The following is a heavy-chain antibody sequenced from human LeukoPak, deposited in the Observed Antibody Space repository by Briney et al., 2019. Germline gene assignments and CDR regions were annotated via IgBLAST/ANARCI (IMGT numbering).Heavy chain of an antibody. CDR3: ARDQTAVTGVWGTIDY. V-gene: IGHV3-30*03. J-gene: IGHJ4*02. D-gene: IGHD2-8*02. CDR1: GFTFSGYG. Sequence: GRSLRPSCTASGFTFSGYGMHWVRLAPGMGLEWVAIISYDGSNTFYGDSVKGRFTISRDNSKKTLYLQMNSLRTEDTAVYYCARDQTAVTGVWGTIDYWGQGTLVTVSS. CDR2: ISYDGSNT.